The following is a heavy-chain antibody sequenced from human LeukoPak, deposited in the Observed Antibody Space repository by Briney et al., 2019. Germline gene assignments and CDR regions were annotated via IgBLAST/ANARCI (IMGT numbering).Heavy chain of an antibody. D-gene: IGHD6-13*01. CDR2: MNPNSGNT. Sequence: GASVKVSCKASGYTFTSYDINWVRQATRQGLEWMGWMNPNSGNTGYAQKFQGRVTMTRNTSISTAYMELSSLRSEDTAVYYCARVDLSWYAPDYWGQGTLVTVSS. V-gene: IGHV1-8*01. CDR3: ARVDLSWYAPDY. CDR1: GYTFTSYD. J-gene: IGHJ4*02.